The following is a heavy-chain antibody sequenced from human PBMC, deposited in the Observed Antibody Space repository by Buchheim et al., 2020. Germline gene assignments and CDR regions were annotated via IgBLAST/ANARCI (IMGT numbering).Heavy chain of an antibody. CDR1: GGSISSGSYY. Sequence: QVQLQESGPGLVKPSQTLSLTCTVSGGSISSGSYYWSWIRQPAGKGLEWIGRIYTSGSTNYNPSLKSRVTISVDTSKNQFSLKLSSVTAADTAVYYCARVGYSSGGFFDYWGQGTL. CDR2: IYTSGST. V-gene: IGHV4-61*02. J-gene: IGHJ4*02. CDR3: ARVGYSSGGFFDY. D-gene: IGHD6-19*01.